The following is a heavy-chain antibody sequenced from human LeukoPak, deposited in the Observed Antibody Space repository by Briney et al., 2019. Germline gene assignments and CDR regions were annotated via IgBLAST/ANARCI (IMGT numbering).Heavy chain of an antibody. CDR2: IYYSGST. V-gene: IGHV4-59*01. CDR1: GGSISSYY. J-gene: IGHJ6*03. Sequence: SETLSLTCTVSGGSISSYYWSWIRQPPGKGLEWIGYIYYSGSTNYKPSLKSRVTISVETSKNQFSLKLRSVTAADTAVYYCAIVSGSYLPNYYYYMDVWGKGTTVTVSS. CDR3: AIVSGSYLPNYYYYMDV. D-gene: IGHD3-10*01.